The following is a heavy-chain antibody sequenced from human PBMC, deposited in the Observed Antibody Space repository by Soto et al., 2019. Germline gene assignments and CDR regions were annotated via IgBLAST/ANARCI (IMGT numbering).Heavy chain of an antibody. J-gene: IGHJ5*02. Sequence: SETLSLTCTVSGGSITSGGYYWTWIRRPPGKGLEWIGYIYHSGTTYYSPSLKSRVTISMDTSANHFSLELTSVTAADTAVYYCVRVYYFGSVSPFSWGQGPLVTVSS. CDR2: IYHSGTT. V-gene: IGHV4-31*03. D-gene: IGHD3-10*01. CDR1: GGSITSGGYY. CDR3: VRVYYFGSVSPFS.